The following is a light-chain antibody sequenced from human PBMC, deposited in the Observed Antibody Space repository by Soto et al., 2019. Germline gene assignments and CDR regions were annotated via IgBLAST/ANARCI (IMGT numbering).Light chain of an antibody. V-gene: IGKV3D-11*02. CDR2: DAS. Sequence: ETVLTQSPATLSLSPGEGATLSRRASQSINTYLAWYQQKPGQAPRLIIYDASKRATGIPARFSGSGSGTNFTLTISSLEPEDFAVYYCQQRRSWQVTFGQGTRLEIK. CDR3: QQRRSWQVT. J-gene: IGKJ5*01. CDR1: QSINTY.